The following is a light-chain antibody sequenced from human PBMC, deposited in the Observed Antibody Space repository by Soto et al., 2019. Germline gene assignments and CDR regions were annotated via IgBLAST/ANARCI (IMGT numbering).Light chain of an antibody. CDR3: SSYTTRSTLV. J-gene: IGLJ2*01. Sequence: QSVLTQPPSVSGSPGQSITISCTGNHNDIGTYDYVSWYQQHPGRAPRLLIHGVTTRPSGISGRFSASKSGLTASLTISGLQPEDEADYYCSSYTTRSTLVFGGGTKLTVL. CDR1: HNDIGTYDY. V-gene: IGLV2-14*03. CDR2: GVT.